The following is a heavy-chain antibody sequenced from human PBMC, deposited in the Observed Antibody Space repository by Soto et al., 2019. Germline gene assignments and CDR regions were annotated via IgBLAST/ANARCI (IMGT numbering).Heavy chain of an antibody. V-gene: IGHV1-18*01. J-gene: IGHJ3*02. CDR2: ISAYNGNT. Sequence: ASVKVSCKASGYTFTSYGISWVRQAPGQGREWMGWISAYNGNTNYAQKLQGRVTMTTDTSTSTAYMELRSLRSDDTAVYYCARDYSYYDSSGYSTEAFDIWGQGXMVTVSS. CDR3: ARDYSYYDSSGYSTEAFDI. CDR1: GYTFTSYG. D-gene: IGHD3-22*01.